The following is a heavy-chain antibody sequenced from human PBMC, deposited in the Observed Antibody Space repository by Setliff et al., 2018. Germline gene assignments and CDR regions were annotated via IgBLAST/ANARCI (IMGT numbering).Heavy chain of an antibody. D-gene: IGHD1-26*01. CDR2: IKEDGSEK. Sequence: GSLRLSCAASGFTFSNYWMSWVRQTPGKGLEWVAHIKEDGSEKYYVDSVKGRFIISRDNAKNSQYLQMNSLRDEDTAVYYCARERVGRYYYYHMDVWGKGTTVTVSS. CDR3: ARERVGRYYYYHMDV. V-gene: IGHV3-7*03. CDR1: GFTFSNYW. J-gene: IGHJ6*03.